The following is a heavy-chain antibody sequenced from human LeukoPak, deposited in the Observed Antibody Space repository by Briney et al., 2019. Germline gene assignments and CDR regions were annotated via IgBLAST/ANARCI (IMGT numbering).Heavy chain of an antibody. D-gene: IGHD3-10*01. CDR3: ARSARYYYGSGSYAGAFDI. V-gene: IGHV3-33*01. CDR1: GFTFSSYG. CDR2: IWYDGSNK. Sequence: GGSLRLSCAASGFTFSSYGMHWVRQAPGKGLEWVAVIWYDGSNKYYADSVKGRFTISRDNSKNTPYLQMNSLRAEDTAVYYCARSARYYYGSGSYAGAFDIWGQGTMVTVSS. J-gene: IGHJ3*02.